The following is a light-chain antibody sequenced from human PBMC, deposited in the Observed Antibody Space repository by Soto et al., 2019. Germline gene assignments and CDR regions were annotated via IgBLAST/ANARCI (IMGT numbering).Light chain of an antibody. J-gene: IGLJ1*01. V-gene: IGLV2-14*01. CDR1: SSDVGIYNY. CDR3: SSYTTSSTRV. Sequence: QSVLAQPASVSGSPGQSIAISCTGSSSDVGIYNYVSWYQQHPGKVPKLIIYEVSNRPSGVSNRFSGSKSGNTASPTISGLQAEDEADYYCSSYTTSSTRVFGTGTKVTV. CDR2: EVS.